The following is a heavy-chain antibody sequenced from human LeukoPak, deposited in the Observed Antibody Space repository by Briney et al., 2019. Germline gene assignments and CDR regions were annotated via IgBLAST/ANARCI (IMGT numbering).Heavy chain of an antibody. J-gene: IGHJ6*02. Sequence: ASVKVSCKAFGGTFSSYAISWVRQAPGQGPEWMGRVNPILGLSNYAQNLPGRVTITADKSTSTAYMEWSDLRYEDTGVYYCAREGMDTSMVQSYFYGMDVWGQGTTVTVSS. CDR1: GGTFSSYA. CDR2: VNPILGLS. D-gene: IGHD5-18*01. CDR3: AREGMDTSMVQSYFYGMDV. V-gene: IGHV1-69*04.